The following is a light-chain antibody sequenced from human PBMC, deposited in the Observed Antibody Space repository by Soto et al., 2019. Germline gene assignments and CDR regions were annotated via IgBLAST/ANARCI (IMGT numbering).Light chain of an antibody. CDR3: QQPYGALWT. CDR2: AAS. CDR1: QTITTY. Sequence: DIQMTQSPSSLSASVGDRVTISCRASQTITTYLNGYQQQPGKAPKLLIYAASSLHSRVRSRFSRSGSGTDFTLTIRSMHPEEFAPYYCQQPYGALWTFGQGTKLEIK. V-gene: IGKV1-39*01. J-gene: IGKJ1*01.